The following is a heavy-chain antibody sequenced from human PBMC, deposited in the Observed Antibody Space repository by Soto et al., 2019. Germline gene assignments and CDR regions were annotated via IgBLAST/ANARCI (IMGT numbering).Heavy chain of an antibody. CDR3: ARADIVLVPAVFDY. Sequence: SETLSLTCTVSGGSISSGGYYWSWIRQHPGKGLEWIGYIYYSGSTYYNPSLKSRVTISVDTSKNQFSLKLSSVTAADTAVYYCARADIVLVPAVFDYWGQGTLVTVSS. J-gene: IGHJ4*02. CDR1: GGSISSGGYY. CDR2: IYYSGST. V-gene: IGHV4-31*03. D-gene: IGHD2-2*01.